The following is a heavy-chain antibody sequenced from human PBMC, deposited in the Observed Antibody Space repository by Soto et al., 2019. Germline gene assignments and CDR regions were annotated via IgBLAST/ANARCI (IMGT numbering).Heavy chain of an antibody. Sequence: QVQLVESGGGVVQPGTSLRLSCAASGFRFKSFVMHWVRQAPGKGLEWVAFTLYDGNNKDYGDSVKGRFTVSRDNSQNTLHLQMDFLGPEDTALYYCARWGTTGGFDLWGQGALVSVSS. CDR1: GFRFKSFV. CDR3: ARWGTTGGFDL. J-gene: IGHJ4*02. CDR2: TLYDGNNK. D-gene: IGHD3-16*01. V-gene: IGHV3-30*19.